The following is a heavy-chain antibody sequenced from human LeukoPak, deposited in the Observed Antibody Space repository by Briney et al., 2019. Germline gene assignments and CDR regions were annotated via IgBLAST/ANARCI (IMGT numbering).Heavy chain of an antibody. D-gene: IGHD3-3*01. CDR1: GFTFSSYA. CDR3: ARAHGGYYDFWSGSPRIDAFDI. CDR2: IHYDGGNN. Sequence: PGGSLRLSCAASGFTFSSYAMHWVRQAPGKGLEWVAFIHYDGGNNYYADSVKGRFTISRDNSKNTLYLQMNTLRDDDTAVYYCARAHGGYYDFWSGSPRIDAFDIWGQGTMVTVSS. J-gene: IGHJ3*02. V-gene: IGHV3-30*02.